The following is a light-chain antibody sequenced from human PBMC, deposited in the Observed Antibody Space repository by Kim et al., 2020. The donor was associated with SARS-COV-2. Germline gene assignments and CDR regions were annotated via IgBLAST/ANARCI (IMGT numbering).Light chain of an antibody. Sequence: GQSITISCTGTSIDVGAYDFVSWYQQHPGTAPKLIIYDVSHRPSGVSNRFSGSKSGNTASLTISGLQAEDEADYYCGSYSSTTTVLFGGGTKLTVL. V-gene: IGLV2-14*03. CDR1: SIDVGAYDF. CDR2: DVS. J-gene: IGLJ2*01. CDR3: GSYSSTTTVL.